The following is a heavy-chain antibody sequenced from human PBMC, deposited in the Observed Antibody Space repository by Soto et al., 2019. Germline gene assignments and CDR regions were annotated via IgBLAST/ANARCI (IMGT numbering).Heavy chain of an antibody. D-gene: IGHD6-13*01. CDR3: ASGGSRTIDY. J-gene: IGHJ4*02. CDR1: GGTFSSYA. V-gene: IGHV1-69*13. CDR2: IIPIFGTA. Sequence: ASVKVSCKASGGTFSSYAIRWVRQAPGQGLEWMGGIIPIFGTANYAQKFQGRVTITADESTSTAYMELSSLRSEDTAVYYCASGGSRTIDYWGQGTLVTVSS.